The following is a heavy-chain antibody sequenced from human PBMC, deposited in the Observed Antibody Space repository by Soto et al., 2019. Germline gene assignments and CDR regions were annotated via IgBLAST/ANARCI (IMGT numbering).Heavy chain of an antibody. V-gene: IGHV1-18*01. J-gene: IGHJ4*02. CDR1: GYTFTSYG. Sequence: QVHLVQSGAEVKKPGASVKVSCKASGYTFTSYGITWVRQAPGQGLEWMGWISAHNGNTDYAQKLQGSVIVTRDTSTSPAYMELRSLRSDDTAVYYCARGRYGEYWGQGALVTVSS. CDR3: ARGRYGEY. D-gene: IGHD3-10*01. CDR2: ISAHNGNT.